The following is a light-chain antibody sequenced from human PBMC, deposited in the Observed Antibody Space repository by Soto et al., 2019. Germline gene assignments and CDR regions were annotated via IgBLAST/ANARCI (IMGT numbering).Light chain of an antibody. Sequence: EIVLTQSPGTLSLFPGERATLSCRASQSVSSTYLAWYQHKLGQAPRLLIYGASSKASGIPDRFSGSGSGTDFTLTISRLEPEDFAVYYCQQYGRSPRSFGQGTKVEVK. V-gene: IGKV3-20*01. CDR2: GAS. CDR3: QQYGRSPRS. J-gene: IGKJ1*01. CDR1: QSVSSTY.